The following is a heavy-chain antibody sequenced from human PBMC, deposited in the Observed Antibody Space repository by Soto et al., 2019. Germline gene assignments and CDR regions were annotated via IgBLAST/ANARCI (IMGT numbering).Heavy chain of an antibody. CDR1: GGSISYYY. J-gene: IGHJ5*02. CDR2: AYYSGST. D-gene: IGHD2-8*01. CDR3: ARDRSTYGGGGTGEVKKNWFVP. V-gene: IGHV4-59*01. Sequence: SETLSLTFTVSGGSISYYYWSWIRQSPGKGLEWIGYAYYSGSTDYNPSLKSRVTMSVDTSKNQVSQKLNSVTNADTAVYYCARDRSTYGGGGTGEVKKNWFVPWCPGTLVTVFS.